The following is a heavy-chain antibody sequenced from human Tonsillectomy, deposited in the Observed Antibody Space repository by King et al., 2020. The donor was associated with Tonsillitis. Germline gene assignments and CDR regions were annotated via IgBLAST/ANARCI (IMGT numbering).Heavy chain of an antibody. V-gene: IGHV4-34*01. CDR2: VNYIGTT. J-gene: IGHJ4*02. CDR1: GGSFSGHY. D-gene: IGHD4-17*01. Sequence: HVQLQQWGAGLLKPSETLSLTCAVYGGSFSGHYWSWLRQPPGKGLEWIGEVNYIGTTNYNSSLKSRVAVSVDTSKNQFSLRLSFVTAADTALYYCARSSPYGDPKYYYFDYWGQGALVTVSS. CDR3: ARSSPYGDPKYYYFDY.